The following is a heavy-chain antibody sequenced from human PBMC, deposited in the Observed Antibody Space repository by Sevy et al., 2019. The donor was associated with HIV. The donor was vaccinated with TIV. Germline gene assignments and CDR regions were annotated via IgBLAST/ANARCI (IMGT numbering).Heavy chain of an antibody. J-gene: IGHJ3*02. CDR3: ARDSAVGEAAGHSDAFDI. CDR2: IKQDGSEK. CDR1: GFTFSSYW. D-gene: IGHD6-13*01. Sequence: GGSLRLSCAASGFTFSSYWMSWVRQAPGKGLEWVANIKQDGSEKYYVDSVKGRFTISRDNAKNSLYLQMNSLRAEDTAVYYCARDSAVGEAAGHSDAFDIWGQGTMVTVSS. V-gene: IGHV3-7*03.